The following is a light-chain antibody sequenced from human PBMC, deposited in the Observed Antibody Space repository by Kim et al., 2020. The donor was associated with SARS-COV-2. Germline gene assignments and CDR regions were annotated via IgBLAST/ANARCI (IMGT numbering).Light chain of an antibody. V-gene: IGKV1-NL1*01. CDR3: EQYDKFPHT. CDR1: QAIDES. CDR2: AAV. Sequence: DIQMTQSPPYVSASVGDRVIITCRASQAIDESLVWYQQKPGEAPKVLVYAAVHLDFGVPARFSGSGSGTDFSLTITGLQAEDASTIYCEQYDKFPHTFGQGTKLQI. J-gene: IGKJ2*01.